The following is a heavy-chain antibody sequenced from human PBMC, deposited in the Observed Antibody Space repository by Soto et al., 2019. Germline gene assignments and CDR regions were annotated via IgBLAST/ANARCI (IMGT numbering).Heavy chain of an antibody. CDR3: ARLGRLTAMALYYYGMDV. CDR1: GGSISSGGYY. J-gene: IGHJ6*02. D-gene: IGHD5-18*01. Sequence: PSETLSLTCAVSGGSISSGGYYWGWIRQPPGKGLEWIGSIYYSGSTYYNPSLKSRVTISVDTSKNQFSLKLSSVTAADTAVYYCARLGRLTAMALYYYGMDVWGQGTTVTVSS. V-gene: IGHV4-39*01. CDR2: IYYSGST.